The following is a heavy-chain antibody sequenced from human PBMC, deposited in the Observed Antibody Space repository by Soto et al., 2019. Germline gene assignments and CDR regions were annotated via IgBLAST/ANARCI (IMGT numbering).Heavy chain of an antibody. V-gene: IGHV5-51*01. D-gene: IGHD2-15*01. CDR3: ARRGYCSGGSCYRYVRGANWFDP. J-gene: IGHJ5*02. CDR1: GYSFTSYW. Sequence: GESLKISCKGSGYSFTSYWIGWVRQMPGKGLEWMGIIYPGDSDTRYSPSFQGQVTISADKSISTAYLQWSSLKASDTAMYYCARRGYCSGGSCYRYVRGANWFDPWGQGTLVTVSS. CDR2: IYPGDSDT.